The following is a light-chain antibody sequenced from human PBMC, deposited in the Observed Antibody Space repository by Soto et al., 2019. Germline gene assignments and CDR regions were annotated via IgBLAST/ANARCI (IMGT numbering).Light chain of an antibody. J-gene: IGLJ3*02. CDR2: EVS. CDR3: CSYVGTRV. CDR1: SSDVGSYNL. V-gene: IGLV2-23*02. Sequence: QSALTQPVSVSGSPGQSITISCTGTSSDVGSYNLVSWYQQHPGKAPKLMIYEVSKRPSGVSNRFSGSKSGNTASLTISGLQAEDEADYYCCSYVGTRVFGGGTKLTVL.